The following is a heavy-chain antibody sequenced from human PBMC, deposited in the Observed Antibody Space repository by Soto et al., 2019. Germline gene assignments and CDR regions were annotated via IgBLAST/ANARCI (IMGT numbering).Heavy chain of an antibody. CDR2: TCYRSKWYN. CDR1: GVSVSSNSAA. Sequence: SQTLSLPCAISGVSVSSNSAAWNWIRQSPWGGLEWMGRTCYRSKWYNDYGVSVKSRINISPDTSKNQFSLQLNSVTPEDTAVYYCASEREDTATNYYYYGMDVWGQGTTVTVSS. J-gene: IGHJ6*02. D-gene: IGHD5-18*01. CDR3: ASEREDTATNYYYYGMDV. V-gene: IGHV6-1*01.